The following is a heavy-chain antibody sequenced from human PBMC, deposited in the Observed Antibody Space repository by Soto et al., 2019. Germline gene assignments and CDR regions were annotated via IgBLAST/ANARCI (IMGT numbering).Heavy chain of an antibody. CDR2: IIWDDDK. Sequence: QITLNESGPTVVRPTETLTLTCRFSGFSLTTSGVGVGWIRQSPEKAPEWLALIIWDDDKRYSASLKSRLTITKDTSKNQVVLTVSDLDPTDTATYYCAHRVLRTVFGLVTTTAIYFDFWGQGTPVAVSS. CDR1: GFSLTTSGVG. D-gene: IGHD3-3*01. CDR3: AHRVLRTVFGLVTTTAIYFDF. V-gene: IGHV2-5*02. J-gene: IGHJ4*02.